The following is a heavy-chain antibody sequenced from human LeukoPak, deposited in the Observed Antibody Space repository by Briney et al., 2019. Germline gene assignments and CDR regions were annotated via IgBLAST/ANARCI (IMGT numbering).Heavy chain of an antibody. Sequence: GVSLRLSCLASGFAFSAYEMNWVRQAPGKGLEWVSYIAGSDTTTYYADSVKGRFTIFRDNAKNSLYLQMNSLRAEDTALYYCTTLGYHLDSWGQGTLVTVSS. CDR3: TTLGYHLDS. J-gene: IGHJ4*02. CDR2: IAGSDTTT. D-gene: IGHD3-22*01. V-gene: IGHV3-48*03. CDR1: GFAFSAYE.